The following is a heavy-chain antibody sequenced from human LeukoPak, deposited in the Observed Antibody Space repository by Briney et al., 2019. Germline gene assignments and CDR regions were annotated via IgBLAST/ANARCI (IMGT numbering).Heavy chain of an antibody. D-gene: IGHD1-26*01. CDR3: ARVFSGSYSNDAFDI. CDR1: GGSISSGGYY. Sequence: SETLSLTCTVSGGSISSGGYYWSWIRQHPGKSLEWIGYIYYSGSTYYNPSLKSRVTISVDTSKNQFSLKLSSVTAADTAVYYCARVFSGSYSNDAFDIWGQGTMVTVSS. CDR2: IYYSGST. V-gene: IGHV4-31*03. J-gene: IGHJ3*02.